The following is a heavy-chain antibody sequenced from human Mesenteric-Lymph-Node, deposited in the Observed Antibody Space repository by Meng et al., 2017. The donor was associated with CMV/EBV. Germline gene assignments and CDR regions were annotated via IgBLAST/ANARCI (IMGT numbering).Heavy chain of an antibody. D-gene: IGHD2-2*01. CDR3: AKWGYCSSTSCPYYYYYYGMDV. CDR1: GFTFSSYG. V-gene: IGHV3-33*06. J-gene: IGHJ6*02. Sequence: GGSLRLSCAASGFTFSSYGMHWVRQAPGKGLEWVAVIWYDGSNKYYADSVKGRFTISRDNSKNTLYLQMNSLRAEDTAVYYCAKWGYCSSTSCPYYYYYYGMDVWGQGTTVTVSS. CDR2: IWYDGSNK.